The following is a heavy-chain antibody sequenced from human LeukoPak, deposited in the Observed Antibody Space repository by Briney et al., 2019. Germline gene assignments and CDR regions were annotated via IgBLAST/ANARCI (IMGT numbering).Heavy chain of an antibody. CDR2: ISYDGSNK. V-gene: IGHV3-30-3*01. J-gene: IGHJ6*02. CDR1: GFTFSSYA. D-gene: IGHD3-3*01. CDR3: ARAFLWSGYYYYGMDV. Sequence: GGSLRLSCAASGFTFSSYAMHWVRQAPGKGLEWVAVISYDGSNKYYADSVKGRFTISRDNSKNTLYLQMNSLRAEDTAVYYCARAFLWSGYYYYGMDVWGQGTTVTVPS.